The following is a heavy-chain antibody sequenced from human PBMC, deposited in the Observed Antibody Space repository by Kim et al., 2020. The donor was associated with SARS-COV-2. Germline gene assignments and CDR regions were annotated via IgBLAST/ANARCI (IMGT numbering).Heavy chain of an antibody. CDR3: AKDREGGYFDY. V-gene: IGHV3-23*01. J-gene: IGHJ4*02. CDR2: T. D-gene: IGHD1-26*01. Sequence: TYYADSVKGRFTISRDNSKNTLYLQMNSLRAEDTAVYYCAKDREGGYFDYWGQGTLVTVSS.